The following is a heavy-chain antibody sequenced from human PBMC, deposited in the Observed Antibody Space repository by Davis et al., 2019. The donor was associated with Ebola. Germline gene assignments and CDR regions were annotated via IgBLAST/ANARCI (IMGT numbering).Heavy chain of an antibody. V-gene: IGHV3-7*03. Sequence: GGSLRLSCAASGFTFSGSAMHWVRQAPGKGLEWVANIKQDGSEKYYVDSVKGRFTISRDNAKNSLYLQMSSLRSEDTAVYYCARDPREYTIFGVVYYYYYGMDVWGQGTTVTVSS. CDR3: ARDPREYTIFGVVYYYYYGMDV. D-gene: IGHD3-3*01. CDR2: IKQDGSEK. CDR1: GFTFSGSA. J-gene: IGHJ6*02.